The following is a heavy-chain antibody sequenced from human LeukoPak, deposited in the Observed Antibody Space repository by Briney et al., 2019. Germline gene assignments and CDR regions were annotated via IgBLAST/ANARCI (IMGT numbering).Heavy chain of an antibody. CDR1: GFTFSTYA. J-gene: IGHJ5*02. CDR3: SREWSRGTAMVLMLLDA. D-gene: IGHD5-18*01. V-gene: IGHV3-30*04. CDR2: ISYDGSIK. Sequence: GGSLRLSCAASGFTFSTYAMHWVRQAPGKGLEWVALISYDGSIKYYADSVKGRFTISRDNYRNTVYLKMKSLRAETTAVYYSSREWSRGTAMVLMLLDAWGQGTLVTVSS.